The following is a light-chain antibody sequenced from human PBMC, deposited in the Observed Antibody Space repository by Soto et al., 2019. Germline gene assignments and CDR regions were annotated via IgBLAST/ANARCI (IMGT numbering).Light chain of an antibody. J-gene: IGKJ2*01. Sequence: GDRVITTCRASQDIRVDVGWLQQRPGHAPNLLIYAASTLHTGVPSTFTGSGSGTDFTLTINDLQPEDVATYFCLQDYDFPYNFGQGTKVDIK. CDR2: AAS. CDR1: QDIRVD. CDR3: LQDYDFPYN. V-gene: IGKV1-6*01.